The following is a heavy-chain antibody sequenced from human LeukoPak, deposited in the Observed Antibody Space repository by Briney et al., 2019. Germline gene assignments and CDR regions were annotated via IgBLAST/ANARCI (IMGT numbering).Heavy chain of an antibody. CDR3: ARARNSYDESGYSALDH. D-gene: IGHD3-3*01. CDR2: LWYNGINK. J-gene: IGHJ4*02. CDR1: GFTFRSFG. Sequence: HPGGSLRLSCTASGFTFRSFGMHWVRQAPAKGLEWVASLWYNGINKYYADSVKGRFTISRDNYKNTLYLQMNTLRAEDTAMFYCARARNSYDESGYSALDHWGQGTLVTVSS. V-gene: IGHV3-33*01.